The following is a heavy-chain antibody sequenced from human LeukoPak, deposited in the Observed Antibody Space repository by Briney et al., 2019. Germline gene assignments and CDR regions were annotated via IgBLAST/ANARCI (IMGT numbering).Heavy chain of an antibody. V-gene: IGHV3-21*01. CDR3: ARESPMARGVIIS. CDR2: ISSSSSYI. Sequence: GGSLRLSCAASGFTFSSYSMNWVRQAPGKGLEWVSSISSSSSYIYYADSVKGRFTISRDNAKNSLYLQMNSLRAEDTAVYYCARESPMARGVIISWGQGTLVTVSS. D-gene: IGHD3-10*01. CDR1: GFTFSSYS. J-gene: IGHJ4*02.